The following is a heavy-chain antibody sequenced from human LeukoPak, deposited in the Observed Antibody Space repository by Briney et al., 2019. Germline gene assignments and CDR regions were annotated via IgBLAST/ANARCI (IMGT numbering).Heavy chain of an antibody. CDR1: GGLITSTIHY. D-gene: IGHD4-17*01. CDR2: IYYNGIT. V-gene: IGHV4-39*01. J-gene: IGHJ4*02. CDR3: ARHPDYGDYPYYFDY. Sequence: SETLSLTCSVSGGLITSTIHYWAWIRQPPGQGLEWIASIYYNGITYYNASLESRVTMSVDTSRNQFSLRLSSVSAADTSVYYCARHPDYGDYPYYFDYWGQGTLVTVSS.